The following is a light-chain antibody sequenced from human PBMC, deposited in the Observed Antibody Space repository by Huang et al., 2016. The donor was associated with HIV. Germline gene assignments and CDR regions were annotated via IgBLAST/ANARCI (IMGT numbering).Light chain of an antibody. CDR1: QSVSTN. CDR3: QQYNSWPPLFT. J-gene: IGKJ3*01. CDR2: GAS. Sequence: EVLLTQSPATLSVSPGERATLSCRASQSVSTNLDWYQQKPGQAPRLLIDGASTRATGVPARVSGSGSGTEFTLTISSLQSEDSAVYYCQQYNSWPPLFTFGPGTKVDIK. V-gene: IGKV3-15*01.